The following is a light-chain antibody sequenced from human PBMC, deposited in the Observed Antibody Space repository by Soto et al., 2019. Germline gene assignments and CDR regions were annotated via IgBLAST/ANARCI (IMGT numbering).Light chain of an antibody. J-gene: IGKJ1*01. Sequence: VVAMSAVAVSGAAGETATRCWRASQRVSNHFAWYQQKPGQAPKLLIFAASTRAAGVPVRFSGSGSETDFTLTIRSLQSEDFALYYCHQYNNRPWTFGQGTKVDI. V-gene: IGKV3-15*01. CDR2: AAS. CDR3: HQYNNRPWT. CDR1: QRVSNH.